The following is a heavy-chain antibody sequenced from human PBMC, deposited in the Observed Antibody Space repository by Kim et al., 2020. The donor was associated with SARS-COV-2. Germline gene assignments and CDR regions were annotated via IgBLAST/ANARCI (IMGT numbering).Heavy chain of an antibody. D-gene: IGHD6-19*01. V-gene: IGHV1-69*06. Sequence: SVKVSCKASGGTFSSYAISWVRQAPGQGLEWMGGIIPIFGTANYAQKFQGRVTITADKSTSTAYMELSSLRSEDTAVYYCASPLNGSSGYRGWGQGTLVTVSS. J-gene: IGHJ4*02. CDR2: IIPIFGTA. CDR1: GGTFSSYA. CDR3: ASPLNGSSGYRG.